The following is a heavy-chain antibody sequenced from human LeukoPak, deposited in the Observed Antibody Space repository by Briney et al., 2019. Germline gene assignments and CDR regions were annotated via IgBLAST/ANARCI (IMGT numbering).Heavy chain of an antibody. CDR2: ISAYNGNT. CDR1: GYTFTSYG. CDR3: ARGAGCSGGSCYPRTPYGNYYYYYYMDV. J-gene: IGHJ6*03. D-gene: IGHD2-15*01. V-gene: IGHV1-18*01. Sequence: ASVKVSCRGAGYTFTSYGISWVRQAPGQGLEWMGWISAYNGNTNYAQKLQGRVTMTTDTATSTAYMELRSLRSDDTAVYYCARGAGCSGGSCYPRTPYGNYYYYYYMDVWGKGTTVTVSS.